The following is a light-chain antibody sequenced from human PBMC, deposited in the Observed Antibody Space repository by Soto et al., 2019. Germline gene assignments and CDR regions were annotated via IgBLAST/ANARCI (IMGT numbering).Light chain of an antibody. CDR1: SSDDGGYNY. CDR3: RSYTRSSSLLV. V-gene: IGLV2-14*01. Sequence: QSVLTQPASVSGSPGQSITIACTGTSSDDGGYNYVSWYQQHPGKPPKLMIYDVSNRPSGVSNRFSGSKSGNTASLTISVLQVEDEADYYCRSYTRSSSLLVFGGRTKLIV. J-gene: IGLJ2*01. CDR2: DVS.